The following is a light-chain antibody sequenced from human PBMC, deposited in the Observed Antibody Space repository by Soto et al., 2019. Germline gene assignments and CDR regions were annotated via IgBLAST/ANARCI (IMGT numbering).Light chain of an antibody. CDR2: DVS. Sequence: QSVLTQPASVSGSPGQSITISCTGTSIDVGGYNYVSWYQQHPSKAPKLMIYDVSNRPSGVSNRFSGSKSGNTASLTISGLQAEDEADYYCSSYTSSSTQVFGTGTKVTVL. CDR1: SIDVGGYNY. CDR3: SSYTSSSTQV. V-gene: IGLV2-14*01. J-gene: IGLJ1*01.